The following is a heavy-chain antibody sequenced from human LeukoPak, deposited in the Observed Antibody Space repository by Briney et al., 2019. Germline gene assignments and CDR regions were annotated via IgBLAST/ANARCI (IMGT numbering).Heavy chain of an antibody. CDR2: IYHSGST. J-gene: IGHJ6*03. V-gene: IGHV4-38-2*01. CDR1: GYSISSGYY. Sequence: PSETLSLTCAVSGYSISSGYYWGWIRPPPGKGLEWIGSIYHSGSTYYNPSLKSRVTISVDTSKNQFSLKLSSVTAADTAVYYCARGGDSSGYWPLGYMDVWGKGTTVTVSS. CDR3: ARGGDSSGYWPLGYMDV. D-gene: IGHD3-22*01.